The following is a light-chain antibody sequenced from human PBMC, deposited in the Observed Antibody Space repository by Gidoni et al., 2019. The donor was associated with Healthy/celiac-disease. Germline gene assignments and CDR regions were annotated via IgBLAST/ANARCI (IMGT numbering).Light chain of an antibody. J-gene: IGKJ1*01. V-gene: IGKV3-11*01. Sequence: RRLRYYASHRSTGIPARFSGSGSGTDFTLTISSREPEDFAVYYCRQRSNGPTGTFGQGTKGESK. CDR3: RQRSNGPTGT. CDR2: YAS.